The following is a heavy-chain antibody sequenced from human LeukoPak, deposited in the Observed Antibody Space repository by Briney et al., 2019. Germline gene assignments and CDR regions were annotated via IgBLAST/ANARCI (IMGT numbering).Heavy chain of an antibody. J-gene: IGHJ4*02. CDR3: ARTNYDSTGYYYYFEY. Sequence: GASVKVSCKASGYSFTSYDISWVRQAPGQGLEWMGWISAYNGNTKSAQKLQGRVTMTTDTSTSTAYMELRSLISDDTAVYYCARTNYDSTGYYYYFEYWGQGTLVTVSS. CDR2: ISAYNGNT. CDR1: GYSFTSYD. D-gene: IGHD3-22*01. V-gene: IGHV1-18*01.